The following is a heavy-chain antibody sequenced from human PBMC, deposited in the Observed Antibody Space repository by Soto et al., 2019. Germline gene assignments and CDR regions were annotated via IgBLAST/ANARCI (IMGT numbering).Heavy chain of an antibody. CDR2: IDPKSGDT. Sequence: GASVKVSCKASGYTFTENQIHWLRRAPVQRLEWMGGIDPKSGDTTFAQTYQGRVTMTRDTYSNTVYMELTRLTSDDTAIYYCALSQLREYTGWNFVPRDQGILVTVSS. J-gene: IGHJ5*02. CDR3: ALSQLREYTGWNFVP. V-gene: IGHV1-2*02. CDR1: GYTFTENQ. D-gene: IGHD1-7*01.